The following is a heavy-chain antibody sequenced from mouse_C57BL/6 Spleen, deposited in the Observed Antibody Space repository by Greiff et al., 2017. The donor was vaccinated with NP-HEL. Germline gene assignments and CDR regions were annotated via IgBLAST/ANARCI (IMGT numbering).Heavy chain of an antibody. CDR1: GYTFTDYY. J-gene: IGHJ3*01. CDR3: AREGYGNSFAY. Sequence: VQLQQSGAELVRPGASVKLSCKASGYTFTDYYINWVKQRPGQGLEWIARIYPGSGNTYYNEKFKGKATLTAEKSSSTAYMQLSSLTSEDSAVYFCAREGYGNSFAYWGQGTLVTVSA. D-gene: IGHD2-10*02. CDR2: IYPGSGNT. V-gene: IGHV1-76*01.